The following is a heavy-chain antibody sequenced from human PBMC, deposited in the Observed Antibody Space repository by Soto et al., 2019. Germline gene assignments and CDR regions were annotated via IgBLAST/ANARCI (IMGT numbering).Heavy chain of an antibody. CDR1: GVTFSSYA. V-gene: IGHV1-69*13. D-gene: IGHD2-2*01. CDR3: ARDGGWYQLPNYYYGMDV. J-gene: IGHJ6*02. Sequence: ASVKVSCKASGVTFSSYAISWVRQAPGQGLEWMGGIIPIFGTANYAQKFQGRVTITADESTSTAYMELSSLRSEDTAVYYCARDGGWYQLPNYYYGMDVWGQGTTVTVSS. CDR2: IIPIFGTA.